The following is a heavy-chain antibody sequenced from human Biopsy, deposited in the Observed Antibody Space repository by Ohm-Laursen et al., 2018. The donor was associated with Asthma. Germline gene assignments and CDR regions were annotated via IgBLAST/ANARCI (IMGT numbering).Heavy chain of an antibody. CDR3: AKGGGDIVVVISATTLDY. Sequence: SLRLSCTASGFTFSSYAMNWVRQAPGKGLEWVSTVSGSGDNTYYADSVKGRFTISRDNSKNTLYLQMNSLRAEDTAVYYCAKGGGDIVVVISATTLDYWGQGALVTVSS. J-gene: IGHJ4*02. D-gene: IGHD2-15*01. CDR2: VSGSGDNT. V-gene: IGHV3-23*01. CDR1: GFTFSSYA.